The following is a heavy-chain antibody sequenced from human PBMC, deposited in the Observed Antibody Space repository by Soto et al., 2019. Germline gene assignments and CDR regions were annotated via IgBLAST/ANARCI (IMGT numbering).Heavy chain of an antibody. CDR2: IYYSGST. J-gene: IGHJ4*02. CDR1: GGSISSYY. V-gene: IGHV4-59*01. CDR3: ARSPGGSSSWGGLYFDY. Sequence: SETLSLTCTVSGGSISSYYWSWLRQPPGKGLEWIGYIYYSGSTNYNPSLKSRVTISVDTSKNQFSLKLSSVTAADTAVYYCARSPGGSSSWGGLYFDYWGQGXLVTVYS. D-gene: IGHD1-26*01.